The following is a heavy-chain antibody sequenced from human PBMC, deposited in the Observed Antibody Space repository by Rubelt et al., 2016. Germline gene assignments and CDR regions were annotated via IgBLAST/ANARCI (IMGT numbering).Heavy chain of an antibody. CDR1: GFTFSSYD. Sequence: EVQLVESGGGLVQPGGSLRLSCAASGFTFSSYDMHWVRQATGKGLEWVSAIGTAGDTYYPGSVKGRFTISRDNAKNSLYLQMNSLRAEDTAVYYCARVRAAIAAAGPELDYWGQGTLVTVSS. CDR2: IGTAGDT. J-gene: IGHJ4*02. V-gene: IGHV3-13*01. CDR3: ARVRAAIAAAGPELDY. D-gene: IGHD6-13*01.